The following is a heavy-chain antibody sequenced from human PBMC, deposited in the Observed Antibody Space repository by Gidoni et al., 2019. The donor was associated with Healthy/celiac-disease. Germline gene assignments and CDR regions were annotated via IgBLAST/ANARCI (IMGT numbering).Heavy chain of an antibody. V-gene: IGHV1-69*01. CDR3: AKGATEVYYYDSSGYWRLDI. D-gene: IGHD3-22*01. Sequence: QVQLVQSGAEVKKPGSSVKVSCKASGGTFSSYAISWVRQAPGQGLEWMGGIIPIFGTANYAQKFQGRVTITADESTSTAYMELSSLRSEDTAVYYCAKGATEVYYYDSSGYWRLDIWGQGTMVTVSS. CDR1: GGTFSSYA. J-gene: IGHJ3*02. CDR2: IIPIFGTA.